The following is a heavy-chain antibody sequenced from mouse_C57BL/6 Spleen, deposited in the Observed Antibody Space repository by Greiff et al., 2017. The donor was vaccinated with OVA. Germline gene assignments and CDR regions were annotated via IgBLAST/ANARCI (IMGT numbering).Heavy chain of an antibody. CDR1: GFTFSDYG. V-gene: IGHV5-15*04. CDR3: ARYDCEGNYYAVDY. CDR2: ISNLAYSI. J-gene: IGHJ4*01. D-gene: IGHD2-4*01. Sequence: EVKLVESGGGLVQPGGSLKLSCAASGFTFSDYGMAWVRQAPRKGPEWVAFISNLAYSIYYADTVTGRFTISRENAKNTLYLEMSSLRSEDSAMYYCARYDCEGNYYAVDYWGQGTSVTVSS.